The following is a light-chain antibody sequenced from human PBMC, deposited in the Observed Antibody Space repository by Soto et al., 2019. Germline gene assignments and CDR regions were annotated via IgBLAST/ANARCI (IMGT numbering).Light chain of an antibody. CDR2: GTS. CDR1: QSVNSNY. J-gene: IGKJ2*01. CDR3: QQYVNPMYI. Sequence: EIVLTQSPGTLSLSPGERATLSCRASQSVNSNYLVWYQQKPGQAPRLLIFGTSSRATGIPDRFSGSGSGTDFTLTISRLEPEEFAVYYWQQYVNPMYIFGQGTKLEIK. V-gene: IGKV3-20*01.